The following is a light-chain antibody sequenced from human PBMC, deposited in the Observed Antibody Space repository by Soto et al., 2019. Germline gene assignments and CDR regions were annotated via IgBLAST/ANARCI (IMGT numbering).Light chain of an antibody. CDR1: SSDVGGYNY. Sequence: QSVLTQPASVSGSPGQSITISCTGTSSDVGGYNYVSWYQQHPGKAPKLMIYDVSNRPSGVSNRFSGSKSGNTASLTISGLQAEDEVDYYCSSYTGSSSDVFGTGTKVTVL. J-gene: IGLJ1*01. CDR3: SSYTGSSSDV. V-gene: IGLV2-14*01. CDR2: DVS.